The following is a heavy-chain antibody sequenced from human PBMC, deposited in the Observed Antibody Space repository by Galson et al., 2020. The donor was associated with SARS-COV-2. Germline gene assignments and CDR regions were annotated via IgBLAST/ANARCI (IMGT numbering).Heavy chain of an antibody. V-gene: IGHV1-69*04. CDR1: GGTFSSYT. J-gene: IGHJ4*02. CDR3: ARDESPYYYDSSGYYFDY. CDR2: IIPILGIA. Sequence: SVKVSCKASGGTFSSYTISWVRQAPGQGLEWMGRIIPILGIANYAQKFQGRVTITADKSTSTAYMELSSLRSEDTAVYYCARDESPYYYDSSGYYFDYWGQGTLVTVSS. D-gene: IGHD3-22*01.